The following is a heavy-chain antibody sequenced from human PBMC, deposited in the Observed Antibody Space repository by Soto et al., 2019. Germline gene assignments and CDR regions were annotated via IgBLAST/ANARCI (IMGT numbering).Heavy chain of an antibody. D-gene: IGHD1-20*01. CDR2: VHESGST. J-gene: IGHJ4*02. V-gene: IGHV4-59*03. CDR1: GDAISNFY. Sequence: SETLSLTCSVSGDAISNFYWSWIRQTPGRGLEWIGCVHESGSTDYNPSLKGRVTISLHTSKSQFSLSLRSATAADTATYYCARGTRALITSFFAYWGQAIPVTV. CDR3: ARGTRALITSFFAY.